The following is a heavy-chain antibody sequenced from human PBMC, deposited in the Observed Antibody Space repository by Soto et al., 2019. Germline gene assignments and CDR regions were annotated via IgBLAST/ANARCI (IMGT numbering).Heavy chain of an antibody. CDR3: AKSLISVQLHNYYYGMDV. V-gene: IGHV3-30*18. CDR1: GFTFSSYG. J-gene: IGHJ6*02. CDR2: ISYDGSNK. Sequence: GGSLRLSCAASGFTFSSYGMHWVRQAPGKGLEWVAVISYDGSNKYYADSVKGRFTISRDNSKNTLYLQMNSLRAEDTAVYYCAKSLISVQLHNYYYGMDVWGQGTTVTVSS. D-gene: IGHD5-18*01.